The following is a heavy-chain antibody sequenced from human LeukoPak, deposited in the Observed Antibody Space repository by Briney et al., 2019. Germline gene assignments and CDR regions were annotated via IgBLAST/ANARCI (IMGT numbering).Heavy chain of an antibody. CDR2: MNPNSGNT. CDR1: GYTFTSYD. CDR3: AREDSSSWYDNWFDP. J-gene: IGHJ5*02. D-gene: IGHD6-13*01. Sequence: ASVKVSCKASGYTFTSYDINWVRQATGQGLEWMGWMNPNSGNTGYAQKFQGRVTITRNTSISTAYMELSSLRSEDTAVYYCAREDSSSWYDNWFDPWGQGTLVTVSS. V-gene: IGHV1-8*03.